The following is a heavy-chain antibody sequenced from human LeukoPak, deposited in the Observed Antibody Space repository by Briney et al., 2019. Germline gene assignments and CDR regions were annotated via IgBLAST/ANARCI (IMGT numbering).Heavy chain of an antibody. J-gene: IGHJ3*02. Sequence: SETLSLTCTVSGGSITTYYWTWLRQPPGKGLEWIGYIYYSGSTDCNPSLKSRVTISVDTSKNQFSLKMSSVTAADTAVYYCARAPSGFGAFDIWGPGTMVTVSS. CDR3: ARAPSGFGAFDI. V-gene: IGHV4-59*01. CDR1: GGSITTYY. CDR2: IYYSGST. D-gene: IGHD3-22*01.